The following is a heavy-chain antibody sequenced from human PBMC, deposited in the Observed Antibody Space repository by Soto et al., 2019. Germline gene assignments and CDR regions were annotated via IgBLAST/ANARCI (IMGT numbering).Heavy chain of an antibody. J-gene: IGHJ6*02. D-gene: IGHD3-10*01. CDR1: GYTFSNDG. CDR2: ISAYNGNT. Sequence: QVQLVQSGAEVRRPGASVKVSCKASGYTFSNDGINWVRQAPGQGLEWMGWISAYNGNTEYAQNFQGRVTMTTDTTKSTAYMELRSLRSDDTAVYSCARGGPTSADYYYGMDVWGLGTTVTVSS. CDR3: ARGGPTSADYYYGMDV. V-gene: IGHV1-18*01.